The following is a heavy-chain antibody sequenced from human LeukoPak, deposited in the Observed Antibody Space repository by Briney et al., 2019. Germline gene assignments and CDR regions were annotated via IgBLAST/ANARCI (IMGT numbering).Heavy chain of an antibody. Sequence: PGGSLRLSCAASGFTFSSYSMNWVRQAPGKGLEWVSYISSSTSTIYYADSVKGRFTISRDNAKNSLYLQMNSLRAEDTAVYYCARGRHYYDSSGSPEGAFDIWGQGTMVTVSS. CDR1: GFTFSSYS. V-gene: IGHV3-48*04. D-gene: IGHD3-22*01. CDR2: ISSSTSTI. J-gene: IGHJ3*02. CDR3: ARGRHYYDSSGSPEGAFDI.